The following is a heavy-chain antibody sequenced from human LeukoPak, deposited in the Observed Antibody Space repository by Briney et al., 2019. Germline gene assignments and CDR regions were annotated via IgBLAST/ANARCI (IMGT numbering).Heavy chain of an antibody. V-gene: IGHV3-11*04. D-gene: IGHD3-3*01. CDR2: ISDSGVTT. Sequence: GGSLRLSCAASGFTFSDYYMSWIRQAPGKGLEWVSYISDSGVTTYYADSVRGRFTISRDNADNSLYLQMSSLRADDTAVYYCARAVEIFGIDSWGQGTLVTVSS. CDR1: GFTFSDYY. J-gene: IGHJ4*02. CDR3: ARAVEIFGIDS.